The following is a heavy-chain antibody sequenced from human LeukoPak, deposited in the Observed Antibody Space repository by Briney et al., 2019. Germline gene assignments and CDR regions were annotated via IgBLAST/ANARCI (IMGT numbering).Heavy chain of an antibody. J-gene: IGHJ5*02. CDR2: ISSSGSTI. D-gene: IGHD6-19*01. CDR1: GLTFSDYY. CDR3: AREVRIAVAGTIVRFDP. V-gene: IGHV3-11*01. Sequence: GGSLRLSCAASGLTFSDYYMSWIRQAPGKGLEWVSYISSSGSTIYYADSVKGRFTISRDNAKNSLYLQMNSLRAEDTAVYYCAREVRIAVAGTIVRFDPWGQGTLVTVSS.